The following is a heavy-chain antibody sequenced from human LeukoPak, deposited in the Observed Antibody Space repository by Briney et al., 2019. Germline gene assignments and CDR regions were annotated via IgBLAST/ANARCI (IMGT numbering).Heavy chain of an antibody. V-gene: IGHV1-18*01. J-gene: IGHJ6*03. CDR3: ARVYDILTGGRKYYYYYYMDV. CDR1: GYTFTRYG. Sequence: ASVRVSCKASGYTFTRYGISWVRQAPGQRLKGMGWISTYNGNTNYAQKLHVRVTMSTDTSTSTYSMELRSLRSHDTAVYYCARVYDILTGGRKYYYYYYMDVWGKGTTVTVSS. D-gene: IGHD3-9*01. CDR2: ISTYNGNT.